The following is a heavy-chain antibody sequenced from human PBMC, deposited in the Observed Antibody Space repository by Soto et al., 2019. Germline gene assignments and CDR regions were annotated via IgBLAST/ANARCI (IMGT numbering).Heavy chain of an antibody. CDR2: VRGNGDPP. J-gene: IGHJ4*02. CDR1: GFAFSSYA. V-gene: IGHV3-64D*06. CDR3: VKSRGGNNFDFFD. Sequence: GWSLRLSCAASGFAFSSYALHWVRQAPGKGLEYISGVRGNGDPPFYTDSVKGRFTISSDTSKNPLYLQMTTLSADDTAVYYCVKSRGGNNFDFFDWGQGTLVTVSS. D-gene: IGHD5-12*01.